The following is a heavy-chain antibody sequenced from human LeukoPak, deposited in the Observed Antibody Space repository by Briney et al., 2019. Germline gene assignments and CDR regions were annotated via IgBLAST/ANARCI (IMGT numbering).Heavy chain of an antibody. Sequence: SETLSLTCTVSGGSISSGSYYWSWIRQPAGKGLEWIGRIYTSGSTNYNPSLKSRVTISVDTSKNQFSLKLSSVTAADTAVYYCARGHRGGGSYSYYYYNMDVWGKGTTVTVSS. CDR1: GGSISSGSYY. CDR2: IYTSGST. D-gene: IGHD1-26*01. J-gene: IGHJ6*03. CDR3: ARGHRGGGSYSYYYYNMDV. V-gene: IGHV4-61*02.